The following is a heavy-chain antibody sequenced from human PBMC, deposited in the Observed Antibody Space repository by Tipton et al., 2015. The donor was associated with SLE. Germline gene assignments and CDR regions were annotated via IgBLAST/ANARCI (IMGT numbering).Heavy chain of an antibody. Sequence: SLRLSCAASGFTFSSYAMSWVRQAPGKGLEWVSAISGSGGSTYYADSVKGRFTISRDNAKNSLYLQMNSLRAEDTAVYYCAIDPKAFDIWGQGPMVTVSS. CDR1: GFTFSSYA. V-gene: IGHV3-23*01. J-gene: IGHJ3*02. CDR3: AIDPKAFDI. CDR2: ISGSGGST.